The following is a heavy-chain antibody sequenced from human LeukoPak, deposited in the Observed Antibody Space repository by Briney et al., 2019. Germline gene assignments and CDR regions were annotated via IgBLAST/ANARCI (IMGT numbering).Heavy chain of an antibody. J-gene: IGHJ6*03. CDR2: ISAYSGDT. D-gene: IGHD1-1*01. Sequence: ASVKVSCKASGYTFSRYGISWVRQAPRQGFEWTGWISAYSGDTKHAQKFQGRVTMTTDTSTSTAYMEVRSLRSDDTAVYYCARDLVQLERRLDYYYMDVWGKGTTVTVSS. CDR1: GYTFSRYG. CDR3: ARDLVQLERRLDYYYMDV. V-gene: IGHV1-18*01.